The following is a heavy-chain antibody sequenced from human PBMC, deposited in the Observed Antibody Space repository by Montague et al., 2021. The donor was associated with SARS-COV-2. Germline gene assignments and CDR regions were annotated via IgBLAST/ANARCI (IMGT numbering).Heavy chain of an antibody. CDR3: ARVRQWLVPFDY. CDR2: IYYSGST. V-gene: IGHV4-39*07. CDR1: GGSISSSSYY. D-gene: IGHD6-19*01. J-gene: IGHJ4*02. Sequence: SETLSLTCTVSGGSISSSSYYWGWIRQPPGKGLEWIGSIYYSGSTYYNPSHKSRVTISVDTSKNQFSLKLNSVTAADTAVYYCARVRQWLVPFDYWGQGTLVTVSS.